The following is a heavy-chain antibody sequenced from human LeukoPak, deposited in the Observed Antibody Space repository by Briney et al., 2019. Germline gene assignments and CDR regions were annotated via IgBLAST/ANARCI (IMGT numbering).Heavy chain of an antibody. V-gene: IGHV4-34*01. D-gene: IGHD1-26*01. J-gene: IGHJ6*03. Sequence: SETLSLTCGVYGGSFSSYYWSLIRQPPGKGLEWIGECNHSGSTNYNPSLTNRVTISVDMSMNQFSLKLSSVTAAGTSVNYCARGVYSLYNYYYYIDVWGKGTTVTVSS. CDR2: CNHSGST. CDR3: ARGVYSLYNYYYYIDV. CDR1: GGSFSSYY.